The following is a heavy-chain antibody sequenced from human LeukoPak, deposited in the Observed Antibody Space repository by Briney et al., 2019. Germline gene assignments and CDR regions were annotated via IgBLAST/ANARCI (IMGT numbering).Heavy chain of an antibody. D-gene: IGHD4-23*01. CDR3: ANQLRWDAFDI. V-gene: IGHV3-11*01. Sequence: GSLRLSCAASGFTFTDYAMIWVRQAPGKGLEWVSYISSSGSTIYYADSVKGRFTISRDNAKNSLYLQMNSLRAEDTAVYYCANQLRWDAFDIWGQGTMVTVSS. CDR1: GFTFTDYA. CDR2: ISSSGSTI. J-gene: IGHJ3*02.